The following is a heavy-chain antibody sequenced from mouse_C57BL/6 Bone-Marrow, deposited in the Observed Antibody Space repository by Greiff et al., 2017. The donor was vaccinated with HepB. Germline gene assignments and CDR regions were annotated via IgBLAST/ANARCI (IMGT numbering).Heavy chain of an antibody. CDR1: GYTFTSYG. Sequence: LVESGAELARPGASVKLSCKASGYTFTSYGISWVKQRTGQGLEWIGEIYPRSGNTYYNEKFKGKATLTADKSSSTAYMELRSLTSEDSAVYFCGGGYLYYFDYWGQGTTLTVSS. J-gene: IGHJ2*01. D-gene: IGHD2-2*01. CDR3: GGGYLYYFDY. CDR2: IYPRSGNT. V-gene: IGHV1-81*01.